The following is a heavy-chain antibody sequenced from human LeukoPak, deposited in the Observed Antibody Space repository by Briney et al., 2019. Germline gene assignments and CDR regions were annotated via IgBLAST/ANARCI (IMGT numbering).Heavy chain of an antibody. J-gene: IGHJ4*02. CDR3: AHRKYYFDNNYPGYFDS. CDR2: IYWNEDK. V-gene: IGHV2-5*01. D-gene: IGHD3-22*01. Sequence: SGPTLVNPTRTLTLTCTFSGFSLSTNGVGVGWIRQPPGKALEWLALIYWNEDKRYSPSLKSRLAITKDTSKNQVVLTMTNMDPVDTATYYCAHRKYYFDNNYPGYFDSWGQGALVTVSS. CDR1: GFSLSTNGVG.